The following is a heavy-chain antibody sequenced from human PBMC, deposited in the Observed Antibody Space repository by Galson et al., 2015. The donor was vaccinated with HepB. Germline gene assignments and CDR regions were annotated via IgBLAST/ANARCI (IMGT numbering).Heavy chain of an antibody. CDR3: ARAVYCSSTSCYTAWFDP. D-gene: IGHD2-2*02. CDR2: ISAYNGNT. Sequence: SVKVSCKASGYTFTSYGICWVRQAPGQGLEWMGWISAYNGNTNYAQKLQGRVTMTTDTSTSTAYMELRSLRSDDTAVYYCARAVYCSSTSCYTAWFDPWGQGTLVTVSS. J-gene: IGHJ5*02. V-gene: IGHV1-18*04. CDR1: GYTFTSYG.